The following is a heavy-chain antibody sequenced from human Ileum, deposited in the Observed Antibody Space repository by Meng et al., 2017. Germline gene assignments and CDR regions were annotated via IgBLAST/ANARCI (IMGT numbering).Heavy chain of an antibody. Sequence: ASVEVSCKPSGYTFTDHFIHWVRQAPGQGLEWMGWINPKSGGTNYAQNFQGRVIMTRDTSISTVYMELSSLRCDDTALYYCARGGGRYHLDYWGQGTLVTVSS. CDR2: INPKSGGT. V-gene: IGHV1-2*02. CDR3: ARGGGRYHLDY. D-gene: IGHD1-26*01. CDR1: GYTFTDHF. J-gene: IGHJ4*02.